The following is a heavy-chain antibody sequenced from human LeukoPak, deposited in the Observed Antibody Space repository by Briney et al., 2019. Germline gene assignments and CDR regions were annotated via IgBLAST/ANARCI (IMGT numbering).Heavy chain of an antibody. D-gene: IGHD6-13*01. J-gene: IGHJ5*02. Sequence: SETLSLTCAVYGGSFSGYYWSWIRQPPGKGLEWIGEINHSGSTNYNPSLKSRVTISVDTSKNQFSLKLSSVTAADTAVYYCARRGRRSIAAAGNKWFDPWGQGTLVTVSS. CDR1: GGSFSGYY. CDR2: INHSGST. CDR3: ARRGRRSIAAAGNKWFDP. V-gene: IGHV4-34*01.